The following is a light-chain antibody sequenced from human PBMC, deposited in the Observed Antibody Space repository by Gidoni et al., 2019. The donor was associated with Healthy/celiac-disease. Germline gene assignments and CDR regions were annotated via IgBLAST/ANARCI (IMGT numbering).Light chain of an antibody. CDR3: SSYTSSSLGV. J-gene: IGLJ2*01. CDR2: EVS. V-gene: IGLV2-14*01. CDR1: SSDVGGYNY. Sequence: QSALTQPASVSGSPGQTITISCTGTSSDVGGYNYVPWYQQHPGKATKLMIYEVSNRPSGVSNRFSGSKSGNTASLTISGLQAEDEADYYCSSYTSSSLGVFGGGTKLTVL.